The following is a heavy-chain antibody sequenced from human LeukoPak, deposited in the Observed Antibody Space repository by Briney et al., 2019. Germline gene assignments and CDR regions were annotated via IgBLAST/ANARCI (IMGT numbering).Heavy chain of an antibody. V-gene: IGHV3-74*01. J-gene: IGHJ4*02. Sequence: PGGSLRLSCASSGFTFSSYWMHWVRQAPGKGLVWVSRINSDGTSTSYADSVKGRFTISRDNAKNTLYLQMKSLRAEDTAVYYCARGDLQLWNSYYFDYWGQGTLVTVSS. D-gene: IGHD5-18*01. CDR2: INSDGTST. CDR1: GFTFSSYW. CDR3: ARGDLQLWNSYYFDY.